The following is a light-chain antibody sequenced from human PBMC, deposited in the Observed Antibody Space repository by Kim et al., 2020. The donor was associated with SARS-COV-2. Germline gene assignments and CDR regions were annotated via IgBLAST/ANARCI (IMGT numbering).Light chain of an antibody. CDR3: QQYDNWPRT. J-gene: IGKJ1*01. CDR1: QFVSSN. Sequence: VSPGQRATLSCRTSQFVSSNVAWYQQRPGQAPRLLIYGGFIRATGFPARISGSGSGTEFTLTISSLQSEDSAVYYCQQYDNWPRTFGQGTKVDIK. CDR2: GGF. V-gene: IGKV3-15*01.